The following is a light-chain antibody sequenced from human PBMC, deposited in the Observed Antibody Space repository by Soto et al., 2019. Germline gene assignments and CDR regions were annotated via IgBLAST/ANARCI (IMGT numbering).Light chain of an antibody. V-gene: IGKV3-11*01. CDR3: QQYGSSPWT. J-gene: IGKJ1*01. Sequence: IVLTQSPGTLSLSPGERATLSCRASQSIGDYLAWYQHKPAQAPRLLIYDASKRATGIPARFNGSGSGTDFTLTISSLEPEDFAVYYCQQYGSSPWTFGQGTKVDIK. CDR1: QSIGDY. CDR2: DAS.